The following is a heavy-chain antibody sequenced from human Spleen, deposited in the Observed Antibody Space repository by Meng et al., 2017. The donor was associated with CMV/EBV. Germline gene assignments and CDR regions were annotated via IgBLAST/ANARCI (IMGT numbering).Heavy chain of an antibody. CDR1: GFTFGDYA. J-gene: IGHJ4*02. CDR3: ARAPTPPGY. Sequence: GGSLRLSCAASGFTFGDYAMHWVRQFPGEGLEWVSGINWNSGIIVYADSVKGRFTISRDNAKNSLYLQMNSLGADDTAVYYCARAPTPPGYWGQGALVTVSS. CDR2: INWNSGII. V-gene: IGHV3-9*01.